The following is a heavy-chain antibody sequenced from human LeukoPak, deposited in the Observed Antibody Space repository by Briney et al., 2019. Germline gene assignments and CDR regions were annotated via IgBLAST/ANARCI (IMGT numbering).Heavy chain of an antibody. D-gene: IGHD3-10*01. V-gene: IGHV1-69*06. Sequence: ASVTVSCKASGRTFTSYAISWVRQAPGQGLESMGGIIPIFGTANYAQKFQGRVTITADKSTSTAYMELSSLRSEDTAVYYCARDLVRGVKYNWFDPWGQGTLVTVSS. CDR2: IIPIFGTA. CDR1: GRTFTSYA. CDR3: ARDLVRGVKYNWFDP. J-gene: IGHJ5*02.